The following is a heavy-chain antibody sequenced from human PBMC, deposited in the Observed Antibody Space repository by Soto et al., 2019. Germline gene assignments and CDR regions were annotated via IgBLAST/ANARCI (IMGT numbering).Heavy chain of an antibody. V-gene: IGHV6-1*01. Sequence: LSLTCAISGDSVSSNSAAWNWIRQSPSRGLEWLGRTYYRSKWYKDYAVSVKSRITINPDTSKNRISLQLNSVTPEDTAVYYCARGDSSGWSRGGFDYWGQGTLVTVSS. D-gene: IGHD6-19*01. J-gene: IGHJ4*02. CDR3: ARGDSSGWSRGGFDY. CDR2: TYYRSKWYK. CDR1: GDSVSSNSAA.